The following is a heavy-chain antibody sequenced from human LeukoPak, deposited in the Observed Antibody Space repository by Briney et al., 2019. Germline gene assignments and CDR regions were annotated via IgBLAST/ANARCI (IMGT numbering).Heavy chain of an antibody. CDR1: GFTFSSYA. CDR2: ISPTGAGT. Sequence: GGSLRLSCAASGFTFSSYAMSWVRQAPGKGLEWVSAISPTGAGTYYADSVKGLFTISRDNSKNTLYLQMSSLRAEDTAVYYCAKYTERAFDIWGQGTMVTVSS. J-gene: IGHJ3*02. CDR3: AKYTERAFDI. V-gene: IGHV3-23*01. D-gene: IGHD2-2*02.